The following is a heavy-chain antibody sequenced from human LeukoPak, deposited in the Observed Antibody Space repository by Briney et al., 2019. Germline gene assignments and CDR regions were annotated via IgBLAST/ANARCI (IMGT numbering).Heavy chain of an antibody. D-gene: IGHD1-1*01. J-gene: IGHJ4*02. V-gene: IGHV1-2*06. CDR2: INPDSGGT. CDR3: ARGLENFDY. Sequence: ASVKVSCKASGYTFTGFYIHWVRQAPGQGLEWMGRINPDSGGTNYAQKFQGRVTMTRDTSISTAYMELSRLRSDDTAVYYCARGLENFDYWGQGTLVTVSS. CDR1: GYTFTGFY.